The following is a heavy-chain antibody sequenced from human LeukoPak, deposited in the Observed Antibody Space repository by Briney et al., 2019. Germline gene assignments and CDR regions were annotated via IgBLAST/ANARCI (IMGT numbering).Heavy chain of an antibody. CDR2: IRYDGSNK. CDR1: GFTFSSYG. CDR3: LLGNFDY. V-gene: IGHV3-30*02. Sequence: PGGSLRLSCAASGFTFSSYGMHWVRQAPGKGLEWVAFIRYDGSNKYYADSVKGRFTISRGNSKNTLYLQMNSLRAEDTAVYYCLLGNFDYWGQGTLVTVSS. J-gene: IGHJ4*02. D-gene: IGHD3-16*01.